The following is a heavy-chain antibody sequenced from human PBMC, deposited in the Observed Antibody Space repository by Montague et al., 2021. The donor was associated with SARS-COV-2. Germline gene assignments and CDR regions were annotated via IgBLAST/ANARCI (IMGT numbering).Heavy chain of an antibody. Sequence: SETLSLTCTVSGGSISSYYWSWIRQPPGKGLEWIGYIYYSGITNYNPSLQSRVTISVDTSKNQFSLKLSSVTAADTAVYYCARDSRTDFDWLFPDSGSYYYYMDVWGKGTTVTVSS. CDR2: IYYSGIT. CDR3: ARDSRTDFDWLFPDSGSYYYYMDV. D-gene: IGHD3-9*01. V-gene: IGHV4-59*01. J-gene: IGHJ6*03. CDR1: GGSISSYY.